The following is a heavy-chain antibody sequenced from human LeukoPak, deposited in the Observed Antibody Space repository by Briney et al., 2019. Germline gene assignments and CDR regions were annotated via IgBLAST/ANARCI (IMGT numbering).Heavy chain of an antibody. J-gene: IGHJ5*02. Sequence: SETLSLTCTVSGGSISSYYWSWIRQPAEKGLEWIGRIYTSGSTNYNPSLKSRVTMSVDTSKNQFSLKLSSVTAADTAVYYCARVRVVGATTWFDPWGQGTLVTVSS. D-gene: IGHD1-26*01. CDR2: IYTSGST. V-gene: IGHV4-4*07. CDR1: GGSISSYY. CDR3: ARVRVVGATTWFDP.